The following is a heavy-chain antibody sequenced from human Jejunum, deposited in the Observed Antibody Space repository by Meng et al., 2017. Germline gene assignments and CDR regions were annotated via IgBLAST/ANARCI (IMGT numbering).Heavy chain of an antibody. Sequence: QGKLAQSGAELKKPWASVKVSCIASAYTFTNYDINWVRQAPGKGLEWMGWINTKTGNPMYAQGFTGRFVFSLDTSVSTAHLHISTLTPEDTAVYYCATSGGGFDYWGQGTLVTVSS. CDR1: AYTFTNYD. CDR2: INTKTGNP. J-gene: IGHJ4*02. V-gene: IGHV7-4-1*02. CDR3: ATSGGGFDY. D-gene: IGHD1-26*01.